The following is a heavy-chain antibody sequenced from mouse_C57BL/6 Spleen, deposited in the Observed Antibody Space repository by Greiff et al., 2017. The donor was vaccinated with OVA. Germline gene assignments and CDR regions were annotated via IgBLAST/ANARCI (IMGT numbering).Heavy chain of an antibody. CDR2: INPNYGTT. CDR1: GYSFTDYN. CDR3: ARRLGRAYYYAMDY. V-gene: IGHV1-39*01. Sequence: VQLKQSGPELVKPGASVKISCKASGYSFTDYNMNWVKQSNGKSLEWIGVINPNYGTTSYNQKFKGKATLTVDQSSSTAYMQLNSLTSEDSAVYYCARRLGRAYYYAMDYWGQGTSVTVSS. J-gene: IGHJ4*01. D-gene: IGHD4-1*01.